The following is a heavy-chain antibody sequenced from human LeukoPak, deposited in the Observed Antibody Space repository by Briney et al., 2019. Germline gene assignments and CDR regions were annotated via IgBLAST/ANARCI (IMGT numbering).Heavy chain of an antibody. D-gene: IGHD3-16*01. Sequence: GGSLRLSWEASGFTFTNYAMTWVRQTPGKGMEWLSYISNSGNTAIYADSVKGRFSVSRDNSNNVVFLQMSNLRADDSAVYYCAKRLTLGVFDVWGQGTVVTVSS. V-gene: IGHV3-23*01. J-gene: IGHJ3*01. CDR1: GFTFTNYA. CDR2: ISNSGNTA. CDR3: AKRLTLGVFDV.